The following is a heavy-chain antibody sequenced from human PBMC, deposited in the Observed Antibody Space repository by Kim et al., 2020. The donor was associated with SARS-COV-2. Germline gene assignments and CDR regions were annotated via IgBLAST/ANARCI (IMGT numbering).Heavy chain of an antibody. D-gene: IGHD6-19*01. V-gene: IGHV3-15*01. CDR2: IKSKTDGGTT. Sequence: GGSLRLSCAASGFTFSNAWMSWVRQAPGKGLEWVGRIKSKTDGGTTDYAAPVKGRFTISRDDSKNTLYLQMNSLKTEDTAVYYCTTEFHEPQSNFYSSGWYRNSGADYWGQGTLVTVSS. CDR1: GFTFSNAW. CDR3: TTEFHEPQSNFYSSGWYRNSGADY. J-gene: IGHJ4*02.